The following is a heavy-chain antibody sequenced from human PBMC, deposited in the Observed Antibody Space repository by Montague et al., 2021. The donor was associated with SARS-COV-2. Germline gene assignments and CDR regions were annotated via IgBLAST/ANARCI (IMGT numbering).Heavy chain of an antibody. J-gene: IGHJ4*02. CDR1: GASISTGSYY. Sequence: TLSLTCTVSGASISTGSYYWSWIRQHPEKGLEWIGYIYYSGTIYYNPSLKSPVTISLDTSNNHSSLKPSSVTAADTAVYYCATASGSGSLGFHYWGQGTLVLVSS. V-gene: IGHV4-31*01. D-gene: IGHD3-10*01. CDR2: IYYSGTI. CDR3: ATASGSGSLGFHY.